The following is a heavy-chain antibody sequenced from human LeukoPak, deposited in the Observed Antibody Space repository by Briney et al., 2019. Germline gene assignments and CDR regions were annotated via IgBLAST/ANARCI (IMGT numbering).Heavy chain of an antibody. CDR3: ARAFITMVRGVIIIDAFDI. V-gene: IGHV3-48*04. CDR2: ISSSSSTI. D-gene: IGHD3-10*01. J-gene: IGHJ3*02. Sequence: GGSLRLSCAASGFTFSSYTMNWVRQAPGKGLEWVSYISSSSSTIYYADSVKGRFTISRDNAKNSLYLQMNSLRAEDTAVYYCARAFITMVRGVIIIDAFDIWGQGTMVTVSS. CDR1: GFTFSSYT.